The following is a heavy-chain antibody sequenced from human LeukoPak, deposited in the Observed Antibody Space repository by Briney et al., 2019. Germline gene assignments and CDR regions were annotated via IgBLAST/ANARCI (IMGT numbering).Heavy chain of an antibody. J-gene: IGHJ6*02. CDR1: GFTFSSYG. Sequence: GRSLRLSCAASGFTFSSYGMHWVRQAPGKGLEWVAVISYDGSNKYYADSVKGRFTISRDNSQNTLYLQMSSLRAEDTAVYYCAKDLGYCSSTSCYGRGLNVWGQGTTVTVSS. V-gene: IGHV3-30*18. D-gene: IGHD2-2*01. CDR3: AKDLGYCSSTSCYGRGLNV. CDR2: ISYDGSNK.